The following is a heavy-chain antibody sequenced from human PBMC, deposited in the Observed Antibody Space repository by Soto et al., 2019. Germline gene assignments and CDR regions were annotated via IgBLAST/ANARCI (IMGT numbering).Heavy chain of an antibody. CDR3: ARAIFGPFAAEAGTFDY. V-gene: IGHV4-59*01. CDR1: GGSISSYY. Sequence: PSETLSLTCTVSGGSISSYYWSWIRQPPGKGLEWIGYIYYSGSTNYNPSLKSRVTISVDTSKNQFSLKLSSVTAADTAVYYCARAIFGPFAAEAGTFDYWGQGTLVTVSS. J-gene: IGHJ4*02. CDR2: IYYSGST. D-gene: IGHD6-13*01.